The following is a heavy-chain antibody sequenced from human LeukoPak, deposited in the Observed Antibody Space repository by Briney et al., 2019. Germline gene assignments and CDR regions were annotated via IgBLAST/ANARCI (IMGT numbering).Heavy chain of an antibody. D-gene: IGHD6-13*01. CDR2: INSDGSST. CDR3: ARGIAVAGIVGVFDY. CDR1: GFTFSSYW. V-gene: IGHV3-74*01. Sequence: PGGSLRLSCAASGFTFSSYWMHWVRQAPGKGLVWVSRINSDGSSTSYADSVKGRFTISRDNAKNTLYLQMNSLRAVDTAVYYCARGIAVAGIVGVFDYWGQGILVTVSS. J-gene: IGHJ4*02.